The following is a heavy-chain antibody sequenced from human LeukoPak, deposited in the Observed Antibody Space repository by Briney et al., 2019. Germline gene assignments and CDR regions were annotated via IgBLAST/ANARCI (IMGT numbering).Heavy chain of an antibody. CDR3: ASLSSGYLYYFDY. V-gene: IGHV3-11*06. J-gene: IGHJ4*02. CDR1: GFTFSDYY. Sequence: PGGSLRLSCAGSGFTFSDYYMSWIRQAPGKGLEWVSYIIRSSSYTNYADSVKGRFTISRDNAKNTLYLQMNSLRAEDTAVYYCASLSSGYLYYFDYWGQGTLVTVSS. CDR2: IIRSSSYT. D-gene: IGHD3-22*01.